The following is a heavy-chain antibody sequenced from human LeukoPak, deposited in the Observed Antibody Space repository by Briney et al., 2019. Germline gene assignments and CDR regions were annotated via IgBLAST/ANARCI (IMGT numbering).Heavy chain of an antibody. CDR2: ISGSGGST. V-gene: IGHV3-23*01. CDR3: AKGSGSDGGYYYSMDV. CDR1: GFTLRSYA. D-gene: IGHD1-14*01. Sequence: PPGGSLRLSCVASGFTLRSYAMSWVRQAPGKGLEWVSTISGSGGSTYYADSVEGRFTISRDNSKNTLYLQLNSLRAEDTAVYYCAKGSGSDGGYYYSMDVWGQGTTVTVSS. J-gene: IGHJ6*02.